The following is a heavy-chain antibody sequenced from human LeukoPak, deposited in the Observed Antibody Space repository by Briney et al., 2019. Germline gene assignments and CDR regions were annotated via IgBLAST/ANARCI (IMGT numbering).Heavy chain of an antibody. CDR2: INPNSGGT. V-gene: IGHV1-2*02. J-gene: IGHJ3*02. D-gene: IGHD2-2*01. Sequence: ASVKVSFTASGYTFTFYYMHWVRQAPGQGREGMGWINPNSGGTNYAQKFQGRVTMTRDTSISTAYMELSRLTFDDTAVYYCARDLDIVVVPATMMDDGFDIWGQGTMVTVSS. CDR3: ARDLDIVVVPATMMDDGFDI. CDR1: GYTFTFYY.